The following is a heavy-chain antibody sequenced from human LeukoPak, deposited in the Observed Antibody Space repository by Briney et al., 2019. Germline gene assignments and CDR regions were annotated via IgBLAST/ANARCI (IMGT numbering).Heavy chain of an antibody. Sequence: PGGSLRLPCEASGFTFSSYAMSWVRQAPGKGLEWVSAISGSGGSTYYADSVKGRFTISRGNSKNTLYLQMNSLRAEDTAVYYCAKVSVDYYGSGSYYRGYFDYWGQGTLVTVSS. CDR1: GFTFSSYA. J-gene: IGHJ4*02. D-gene: IGHD3-10*01. CDR2: ISGSGGST. V-gene: IGHV3-23*01. CDR3: AKVSVDYYGSGSYYRGYFDY.